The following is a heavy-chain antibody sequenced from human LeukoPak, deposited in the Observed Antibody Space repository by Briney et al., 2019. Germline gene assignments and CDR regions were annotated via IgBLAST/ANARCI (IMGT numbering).Heavy chain of an antibody. Sequence: ASVKVSCKASGYTFTGYYMHWVRQAPGQGLEWMGWINPNSGGTNYAQKFQGRVTMTRDTSISTAYMELSSLRSEDTAVYYCARGGIAARHYFDYWGQGTLVTVSS. CDR2: INPNSGGT. J-gene: IGHJ4*02. V-gene: IGHV1-2*02. D-gene: IGHD6-6*01. CDR3: ARGGIAARHYFDY. CDR1: GYTFTGYY.